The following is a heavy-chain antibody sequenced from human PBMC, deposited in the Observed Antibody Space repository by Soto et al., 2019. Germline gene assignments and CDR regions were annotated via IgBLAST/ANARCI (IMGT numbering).Heavy chain of an antibody. Sequence: QVPLVESGGGVVQPGRSLRLSCAASGFTFSNYGMHWVRQAPGKGLEWVAVILNDGSNRYHADSVKDRFTISRDNSKNMLYLQMNSLRAEDTAVYYCARDDEYSGNGMDVSGQGTTVTVS. J-gene: IGHJ6*02. CDR2: ILNDGSNR. V-gene: IGHV3-33*01. D-gene: IGHD3-10*01. CDR1: GFTFSNYG. CDR3: ARDDEYSGNGMDV.